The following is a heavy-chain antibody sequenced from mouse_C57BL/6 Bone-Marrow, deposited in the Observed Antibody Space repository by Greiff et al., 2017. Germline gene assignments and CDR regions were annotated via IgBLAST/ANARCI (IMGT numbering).Heavy chain of an antibody. Sequence: EVQLQQSGAELVRPGASVKLSCTASGFNIKDDYMHWVKQRPEQGLEWLGWIDPENGDTEYASKFQGKATITADTSSNTAYLQLSSLTSEDTAVYYCTPITTVVVDYWGQGTTLTVSS. D-gene: IGHD1-1*01. V-gene: IGHV14-4*01. CDR2: IDPENGDT. CDR3: TPITTVVVDY. J-gene: IGHJ2*01. CDR1: GFNIKDDY.